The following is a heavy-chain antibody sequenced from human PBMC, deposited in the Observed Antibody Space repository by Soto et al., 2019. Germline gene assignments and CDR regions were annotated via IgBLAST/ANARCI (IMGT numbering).Heavy chain of an antibody. CDR3: ARADWSGWIDY. CDR1: GGSINNAGYY. Sequence: QVQLQESGLGLVKPSQTLSLTCTVSGGSINNAGYYWTWIRQHPRKGLEWIGYIYYSGNTFYNPSLKSRVSISVDTSKNQFSLNLTSVTAADTTVFYCARADWSGWIDYWGHGTLVTVSS. J-gene: IGHJ4*01. V-gene: IGHV4-31*03. D-gene: IGHD6-19*01. CDR2: IYYSGNT.